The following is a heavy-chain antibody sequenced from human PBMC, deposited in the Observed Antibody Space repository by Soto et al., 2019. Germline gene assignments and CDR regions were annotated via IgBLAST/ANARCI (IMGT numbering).Heavy chain of an antibody. CDR3: ARGDTPMITGMDSFDI. CDR2: IKQDGTEK. CDR1: GFTFSRYW. Sequence: ASVKVCCAASGFTFSRYWISWVRQAPGKGLEWVANIKQDGTEKNYVDSVKGRFTISRDNAKNSLYLQMDSLRAEDTAVYFCARGDTPMITGMDSFDIWGQGTLVTVSS. D-gene: IGHD5-18*01. V-gene: IGHV3-7*01. J-gene: IGHJ3*02.